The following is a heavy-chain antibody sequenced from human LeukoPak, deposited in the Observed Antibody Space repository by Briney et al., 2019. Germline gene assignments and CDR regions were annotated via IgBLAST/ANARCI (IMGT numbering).Heavy chain of an antibody. Sequence: KPGGSLRLSCAASGFTFSSYTMNWVRQAPGKGPEWVSSMTSSSHSYYADSVKGRFTISRDNAKNSLFLQMNSLRAEDTAVYYCARDLDFWSGYKDYWGQGTLVTVSS. J-gene: IGHJ4*02. CDR2: MTSSSHS. CDR1: GFTFSSYT. D-gene: IGHD3-3*01. CDR3: ARDLDFWSGYKDY. V-gene: IGHV3-21*01.